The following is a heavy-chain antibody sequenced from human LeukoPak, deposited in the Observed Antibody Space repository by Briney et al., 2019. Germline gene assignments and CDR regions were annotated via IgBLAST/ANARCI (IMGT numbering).Heavy chain of an antibody. J-gene: IGHJ6*03. Sequence: ASVKVSCKASGYTFTSYDINWVRQATGQGLEWMGWMNPNSGNTGYAQKFQGRVTMTRNTSISTAYMELSSLRSEDTAVYYCARVEDHCSSTSCYGPYYYYMDVWGKGTTVTISS. CDR2: MNPNSGNT. D-gene: IGHD2-2*01. CDR3: ARVEDHCSSTSCYGPYYYYMDV. CDR1: GYTFTSYD. V-gene: IGHV1-8*01.